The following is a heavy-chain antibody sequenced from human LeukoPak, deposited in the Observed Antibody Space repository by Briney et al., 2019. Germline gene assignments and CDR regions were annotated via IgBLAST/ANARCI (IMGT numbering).Heavy chain of an antibody. CDR1: GFTFRSYS. CDR2: ISSSSSYI. J-gene: IGHJ6*02. V-gene: IGHV3-21*01. Sequence: PGGSLRLSCAASGFTFRSYSMNWVRQAPGKGLEWVSSISSSSSYIYYADSVKGRFTISRDNSKNTLYLQMNSLRAEDTAVYYCARDWSGTTYLYYYYYYGMDVWGQGTTVTVSS. D-gene: IGHD1-7*01. CDR3: ARDWSGTTYLYYYYYYGMDV.